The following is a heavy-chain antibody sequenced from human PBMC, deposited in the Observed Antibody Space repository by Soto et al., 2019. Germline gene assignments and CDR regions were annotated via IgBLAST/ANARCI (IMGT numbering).Heavy chain of an antibody. CDR3: ARVPPDRYSSGSLDY. V-gene: IGHV4-31*03. D-gene: IGHD6-19*01. CDR1: RGSISSGGYY. Sequence: QVQLQESGPGLVKPSQTLSLTCTVSRGSISSGGYYWSWIRQHPGKGLEWIGYIYYCGATYYNPSHESRVTISVVMSKNQFSLKLSSVTAADTAVYYCARVPPDRYSSGSLDYWGRGTLVTVSS. CDR2: IYYCGAT. J-gene: IGHJ4*02.